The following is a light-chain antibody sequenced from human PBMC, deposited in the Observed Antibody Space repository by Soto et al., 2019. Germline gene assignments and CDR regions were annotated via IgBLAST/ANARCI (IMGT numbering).Light chain of an antibody. CDR2: RNN. CDR3: AAWDDRLHDYV. CDR1: SSNIEGNT. V-gene: IGLV1-44*01. J-gene: IGLJ1*01. Sequence: QSVLNQPTSASVTPGQRVTISCSGSSSNIEGNTVNWYQQFPGTAPRLLIYRNNQRPSGVPDRFSGSKSGTSASLAISGLQSGDEADYYCAAWDDRLHDYVFATGTKVTVL.